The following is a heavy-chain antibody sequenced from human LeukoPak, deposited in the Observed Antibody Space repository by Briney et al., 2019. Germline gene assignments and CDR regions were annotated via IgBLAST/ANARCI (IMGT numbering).Heavy chain of an antibody. CDR1: GFTFSSYG. V-gene: IGHV3-33*01. CDR3: ARRIYEYYYYYGMDV. J-gene: IGHJ6*02. CDR2: IWYDGSNK. D-gene: IGHD3-3*01. Sequence: GRSLRLSCAASGFTFSSYGMHWVRQAPGKGLEWVAVIWYDGSNKYYADSVKGRFTISRDNSKNTLYLQMNSLRAEGTAVYYCARRIYEYYYYYGMDVWGQGTTVTVSS.